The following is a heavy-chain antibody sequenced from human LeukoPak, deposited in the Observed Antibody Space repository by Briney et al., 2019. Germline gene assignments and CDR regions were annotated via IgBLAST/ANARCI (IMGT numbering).Heavy chain of an antibody. Sequence: PSETLSLTCTVSGGSISSYYWSWLRQPPGKGLEWIGYIYYSGGTNYNPSLTSGESISVDTSKNQFSLRLSSVAAADTAVYYCARAPELRWFGELKITWYFDLGGRGTLVTVSS. CDR1: GGSISSYY. V-gene: IGHV4-59*01. J-gene: IGHJ2*01. CDR3: ARAPELRWFGELKITWYFDL. D-gene: IGHD3-10*01. CDR2: IYYSGGT.